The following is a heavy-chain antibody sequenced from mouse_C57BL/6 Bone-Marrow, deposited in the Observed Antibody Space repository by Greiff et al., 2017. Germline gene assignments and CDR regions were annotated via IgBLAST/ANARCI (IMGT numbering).Heavy chain of an antibody. Sequence: QVQLQQPGAELVKPGASVTLSCKASGYTFTSYWMHWVKQRPGQGLEWIGMIHPNSGSTNYNEKFKSKATLTVDKSSSTAYMQLSSLTSEDSAVYYCARRGYSNPYAMDYWGQGTSVTVSS. D-gene: IGHD2-5*01. J-gene: IGHJ4*01. CDR2: IHPNSGST. CDR1: GYTFTSYW. CDR3: ARRGYSNPYAMDY. V-gene: IGHV1-64*01.